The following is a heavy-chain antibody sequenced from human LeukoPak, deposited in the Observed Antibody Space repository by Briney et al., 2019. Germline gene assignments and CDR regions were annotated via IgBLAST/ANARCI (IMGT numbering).Heavy chain of an antibody. D-gene: IGHD4-17*01. CDR2: ICSSGGGI. J-gene: IGHJ4*02. V-gene: IGHV3-23*01. CDR3: ARRGESTNYGDYRFDS. Sequence: PGGSLRLSCAASGVTFSTYTMYWVRHPPGKRLEWVSIICSSGGGIHYADSVKGRFTISRDNSKNTLYLQMNSLRVEDTAVYYCARRGESTNYGDYRFDSWGQGTLVIVSS. CDR1: GVTFSTYT.